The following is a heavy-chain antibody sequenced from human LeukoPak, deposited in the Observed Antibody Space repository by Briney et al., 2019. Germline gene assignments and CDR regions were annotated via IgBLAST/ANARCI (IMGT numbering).Heavy chain of an antibody. CDR3: ARNPLRRFDY. J-gene: IGHJ4*02. CDR1: GFTFSIYW. CDR2: INQEGSEK. Sequence: GGSLRLSCAASGFTFSIYWMTWVRQAPGKGLEWVADINQEGSEKYYVDSVKGRFTISRDNAKNSLYLQMNSLRAEDTAVYYCARNPLRRFDYWGQGTLVTVSS. V-gene: IGHV3-7*04.